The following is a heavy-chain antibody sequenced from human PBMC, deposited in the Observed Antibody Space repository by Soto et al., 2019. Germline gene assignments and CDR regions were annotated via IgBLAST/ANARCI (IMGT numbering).Heavy chain of an antibody. CDR1: GFTFSNYG. D-gene: IGHD2-15*01. CDR2: ISSSSSTI. CDR3: AKDRVVSRDIDALEI. Sequence: GGSLRLSCEASGFTFSNYGINWVRQAPGKGLEWVSHISSSSSTIYYAESVKGRFSISRDNAKNSLYLQMSSLRGEDTAMYYCAKDRVVSRDIDALEIWDQGTMVTVS. V-gene: IGHV3-48*01. J-gene: IGHJ3*02.